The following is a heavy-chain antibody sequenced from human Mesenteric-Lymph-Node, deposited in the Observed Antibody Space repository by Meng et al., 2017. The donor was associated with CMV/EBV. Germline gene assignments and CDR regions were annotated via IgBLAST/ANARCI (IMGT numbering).Heavy chain of an antibody. Sequence: KISCKASGGTFSSYAISWVRQAPGQGLEWMGGIIPIFGTANYAQKFQGRVTITTDESTSTAYMELSSLRSEDTAVYYCARKVGYCSSTSCQDWFDPWGQGTLVTVSS. CDR1: GGTFSSYA. V-gene: IGHV1-69*05. CDR3: ARKVGYCSSTSCQDWFDP. J-gene: IGHJ5*02. D-gene: IGHD2-2*01. CDR2: IIPIFGTA.